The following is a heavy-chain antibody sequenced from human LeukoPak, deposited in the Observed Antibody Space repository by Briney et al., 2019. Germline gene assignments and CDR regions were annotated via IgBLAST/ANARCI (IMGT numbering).Heavy chain of an antibody. D-gene: IGHD3-10*01. J-gene: IGHJ6*02. CDR3: ARLLSITQPDYYYGMDV. V-gene: IGHV4-34*01. CDR1: GGSFSGYY. Sequence: PSETLSLTCAVYGGSFSGYYWSWIRQPPGKGLEWIGEINHSGSTNYNPSLKSRVTISVDTSMNQFSLKLSSVTAADTAVYYCARLLSITQPDYYYGMDVWGQGTTVTVSS. CDR2: INHSGST.